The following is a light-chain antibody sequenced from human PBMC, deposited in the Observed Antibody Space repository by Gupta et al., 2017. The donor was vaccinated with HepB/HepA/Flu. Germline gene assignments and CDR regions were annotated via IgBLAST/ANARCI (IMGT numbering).Light chain of an antibody. J-gene: IGKJ4*01. V-gene: IGKV1-16*01. CDR2: AAS. Sequence: DIQLTQSPSSLSASVGDRDTITCRASQDISSYLAWFQQKPGNAPKSLIYAASTSQPGVPATFSCSGSGSETNFTISSSQLEHEEICDYHQHQHSHLSFGEGTKVEIK. CDR1: QDISSY. CDR3: HQHQHSHLS.